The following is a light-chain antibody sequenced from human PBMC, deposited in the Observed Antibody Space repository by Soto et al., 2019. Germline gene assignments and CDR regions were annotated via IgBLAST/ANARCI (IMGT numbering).Light chain of an antibody. Sequence: EIVLTQSPGTLSLSPGERATLSCRASQSVSDNYLAWYQQKPGQSPRLLIYDVSTRATGVPDRFSGSGSGSGTTFTLSISRLEPEDFAVYYCQQYGTSGVTFGPGTKVDIK. J-gene: IGKJ3*01. CDR2: DVS. V-gene: IGKV3-20*01. CDR3: QQYGTSGVT. CDR1: QSVSDNY.